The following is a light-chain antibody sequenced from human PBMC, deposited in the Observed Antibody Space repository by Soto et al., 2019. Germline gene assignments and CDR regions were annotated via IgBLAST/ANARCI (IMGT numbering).Light chain of an antibody. CDR2: GAS. Sequence: EIVLMQSPGILSVSPGERATLSCRASQSVRSSYLAWYQQKPGQAPRLFIYGASSRATGIPDRFSGSGSGTDFTLTISRLEPEDFAVYYCQQYGSSPQTFGQGTKLEIK. V-gene: IGKV3-20*01. CDR3: QQYGSSPQT. CDR1: QSVRSSY. J-gene: IGKJ2*01.